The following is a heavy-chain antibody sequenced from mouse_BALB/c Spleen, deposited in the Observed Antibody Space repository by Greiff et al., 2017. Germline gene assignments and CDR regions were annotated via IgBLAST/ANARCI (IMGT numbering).Heavy chain of an antibody. Sequence: VQLKQSGGGLVKPGGSLKLSCAASGFTFSSYAMSWVRQSPEKRLEWVAEISSGGSYTYYPDTVTGRFTISRDNAKNTLYLEMSSLRSEDTAMYYCARRGNYDAMDYWGQGTSVTVSS. V-gene: IGHV5-9-4*01. J-gene: IGHJ4*01. CDR3: ARRGNYDAMDY. D-gene: IGHD2-1*01. CDR1: GFTFSSYA. CDR2: ISSGGSYT.